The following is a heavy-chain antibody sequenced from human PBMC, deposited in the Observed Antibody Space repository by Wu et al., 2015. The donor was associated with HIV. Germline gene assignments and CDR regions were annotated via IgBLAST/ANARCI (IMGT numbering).Heavy chain of an antibody. Sequence: QVQLVQSGAEVKKPGSSVKVSCKASGGTFSSYAISWVRQAPGQGLEWMGRIIPIFGTANYAQKFQGRVTITADESTSTAYMELSSLRSEDTAVYYCARDPVGATPLGLSHSSALDIAFDIWGQGTMVTVSS. D-gene: IGHD1-26*01. CDR3: ARDPVGATPLGLSHSSALDIAFDI. CDR1: GGTFSSYA. J-gene: IGHJ3*02. V-gene: IGHV1-69*13. CDR2: IIPIFGTA.